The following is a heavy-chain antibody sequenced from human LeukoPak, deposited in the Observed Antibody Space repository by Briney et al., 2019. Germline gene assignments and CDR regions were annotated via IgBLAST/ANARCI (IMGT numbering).Heavy chain of an antibody. CDR3: AREWGLIAVAGGPGY. D-gene: IGHD6-19*01. CDR2: IWYDGHNK. V-gene: IGHV3-33*01. CDR1: GFTLSKYC. J-gene: IGHJ4*02. Sequence: GGSLRLSCVASGFTLSKYCMHWVRQAPGKGLEWLAIIWYDGHNKDYADSVNGRFTISRDNSKHTLFLEMTALSAEDTAVYYCAREWGLIAVAGGPGYWGQGAMVTVSS.